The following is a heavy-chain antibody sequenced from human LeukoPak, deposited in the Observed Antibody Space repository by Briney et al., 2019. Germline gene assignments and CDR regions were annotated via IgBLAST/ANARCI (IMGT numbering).Heavy chain of an antibody. J-gene: IGHJ4*02. V-gene: IGHV3-23*01. CDR3: ATSPYYYDSSAPLGY. CDR1: GFTYNSYA. Sequence: GGSLTLFCAASGFTYNSYAMICVRHSTGKGLEWLSANYEKDVSTYYADSVKGRFPIPRDNSKNTLYLQMYSLRAENTAVYYCATSPYYYDSSAPLGYWGQGTLVTVSS. CDR2: NYEKDVST. D-gene: IGHD3-22*01.